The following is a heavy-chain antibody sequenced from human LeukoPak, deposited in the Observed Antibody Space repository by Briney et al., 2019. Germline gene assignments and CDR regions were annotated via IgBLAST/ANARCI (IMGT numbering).Heavy chain of an antibody. J-gene: IGHJ3*02. CDR2: IYHSGST. D-gene: IGHD3-16*01. Sequence: SSETLSLTCTVSGYSISSGYYWGWIRQPPGKGLEWIGSIYHSGSTYYNPSLKSRVTISVDTSKNQFSLKLSSVTAADTAVYYCASLYGYVLFPFDIWGQGTMVTVSS. CDR1: GYSISSGYY. CDR3: ASLYGYVLFPFDI. V-gene: IGHV4-38-2*02.